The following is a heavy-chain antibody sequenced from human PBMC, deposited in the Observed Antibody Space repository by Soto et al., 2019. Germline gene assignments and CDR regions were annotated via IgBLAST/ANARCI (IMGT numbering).Heavy chain of an antibody. CDR3: ARDPFQVFGY. CDR2: IFSDGST. CDR1: GFTVSNNY. V-gene: IGHV3-66*01. J-gene: IGHJ4*02. Sequence: EVQVAESGGGLVQPGGSLRLSCAASGFTVSNNYMSWVRQAPGKGLEWISVIFSDGSTYYADSVKGRFTISRDNSENTLYLQINSLKAEDTAVYYCARDPFQVFGYWGQGTLVTVSS.